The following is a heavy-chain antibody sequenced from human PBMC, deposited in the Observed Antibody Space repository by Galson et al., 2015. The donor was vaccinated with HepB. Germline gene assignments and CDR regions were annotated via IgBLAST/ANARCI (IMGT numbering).Heavy chain of an antibody. J-gene: IGHJ4*02. V-gene: IGHV3-48*02. CDR1: GFTFSSYS. D-gene: IGHD3-22*01. CDR3: ARDLGGDSSGTGGY. CDR2: ISSSSTI. Sequence: SLRLSCAASGFTFSSYSMNWVRQAPGKGLEWVSYISSSSTIYYADSVKGRFTISRDNAKNSLYLQMNSLRDEDTAVYYCARDLGGDSSGTGGYWGQGTLVTVSS.